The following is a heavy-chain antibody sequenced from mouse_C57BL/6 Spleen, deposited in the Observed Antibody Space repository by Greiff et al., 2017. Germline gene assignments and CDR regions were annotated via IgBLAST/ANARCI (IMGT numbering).Heavy chain of an antibody. D-gene: IGHD2-2*01. V-gene: IGHV14-1*01. CDR3: TTPWGYPWFAY. CDR1: GFTITDYY. J-gene: IGHJ3*01. CDR2: IDPEDGDT. Sequence: VQLQQSGAELVRPGASVKLSCTASGFTITDYYMHWVKQRPDQGLEWIGRIDPEDGDTEYDPKFQGKATMTADTSSNTAYLQLSSLTSEDTADYYCTTPWGYPWFAYWGQGTLVTVSA.